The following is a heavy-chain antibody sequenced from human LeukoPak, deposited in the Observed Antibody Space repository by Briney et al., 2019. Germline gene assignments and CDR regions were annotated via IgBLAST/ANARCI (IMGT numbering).Heavy chain of an antibody. Sequence: PSETLSLTCTVSGGSISSHYWSWIRQPAGKGLEWIGRIDPSGSTDYNASLRSRVTLSVDTSKSQFSLNLSSVTAADTAVYYCARDRAIIGDHYGIDVWGQGTTVTVSS. CDR1: GGSISSHY. CDR2: IDPSGST. D-gene: IGHD3-10*01. CDR3: ARDRAIIGDHYGIDV. J-gene: IGHJ6*02. V-gene: IGHV4-4*07.